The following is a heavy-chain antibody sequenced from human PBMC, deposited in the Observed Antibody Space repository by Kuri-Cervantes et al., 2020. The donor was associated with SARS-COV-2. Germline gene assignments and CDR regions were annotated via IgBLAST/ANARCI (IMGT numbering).Heavy chain of an antibody. CDR3: ARVGPVVPAAMDWFDP. J-gene: IGHJ5*02. CDR1: GYTFTSYG. V-gene: IGHV1-18*01. CDR2: ISAYNGNT. Sequence: ASVKVSCKASGYTFTSYGISWVRQAPGQGLEWMGWISAYNGNTNYAQKLQGRVTMTTDTSTSTAYMELRSLRSDDTAVYYYARVGPVVPAAMDWFDPWGQGTLVTVSS. D-gene: IGHD2-2*01.